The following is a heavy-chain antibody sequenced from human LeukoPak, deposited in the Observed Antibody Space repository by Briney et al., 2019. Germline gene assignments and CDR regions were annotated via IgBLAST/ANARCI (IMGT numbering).Heavy chain of an antibody. Sequence: SETLSLTCTVSGGSISSYYWSWIRQPAGKGLEWIGRIYTSGSTNYNPSLKSRVTISVDTSKNQFSLKLSSVTAADTAVYYCARESYGSGSYHAFDIWGQGTMVTVSS. CDR1: GGSISSYY. V-gene: IGHV4-4*07. D-gene: IGHD3-10*01. CDR2: IYTSGST. CDR3: ARESYGSGSYHAFDI. J-gene: IGHJ3*02.